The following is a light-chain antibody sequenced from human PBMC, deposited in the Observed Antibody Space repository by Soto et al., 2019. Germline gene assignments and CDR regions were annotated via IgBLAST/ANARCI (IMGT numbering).Light chain of an antibody. CDR1: RSDVGGYNY. CDR3: SSYTSSSTYV. Sequence: QSLLTQPASVSGSPGQSISISCTGTRSDVGGYNYVSWYQQHPGKAPKLMIYDVSNRPSGVSNRFSGSKSGNTASLTISGLQAEDEADYYCSSYTSSSTYVFGTGTKVTVL. CDR2: DVS. J-gene: IGLJ1*01. V-gene: IGLV2-14*01.